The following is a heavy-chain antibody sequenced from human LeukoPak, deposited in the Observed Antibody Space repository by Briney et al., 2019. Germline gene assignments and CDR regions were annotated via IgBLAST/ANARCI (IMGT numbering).Heavy chain of an antibody. J-gene: IGHJ2*01. CDR1: GFTFSSYG. CDR3: AKDRWNYDSSGYVPDL. CDR2: IRYDGSNK. D-gene: IGHD3-22*01. V-gene: IGHV3-30*02. Sequence: GGSLRLSCAASGFTFSSYGMHWVRQAPGKGLEWVAFIRYDGSNKYYADSVKGRFTISRDNSKNTLYLQMNSLRAEDTAVYYCAKDRWNYDSSGYVPDLWGRGTLVTVSS.